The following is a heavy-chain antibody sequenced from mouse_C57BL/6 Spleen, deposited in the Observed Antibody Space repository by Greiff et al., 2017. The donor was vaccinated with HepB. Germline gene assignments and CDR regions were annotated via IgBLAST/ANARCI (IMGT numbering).Heavy chain of an antibody. J-gene: IGHJ4*01. V-gene: IGHV1-26*01. CDR3: ARFPIYYGNSYYAMDY. CDR1: GYTFTDYY. Sequence: EVQLQQSGPELVKPGASVKISCKASGYTFTDYYMNWVKQSHGKSLEWIGDINPNNGGTSYNQKFKGKATLTVDKSSSTAYMELRSLTSEDSAVYYCARFPIYYGNSYYAMDYWGQGTSVTVSS. CDR2: INPNNGGT. D-gene: IGHD2-1*01.